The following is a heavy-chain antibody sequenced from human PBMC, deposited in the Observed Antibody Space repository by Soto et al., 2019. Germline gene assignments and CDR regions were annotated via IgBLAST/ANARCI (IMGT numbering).Heavy chain of an antibody. CDR3: AREPGGAAAGTSGYYYYGMDV. V-gene: IGHV1-2*04. CDR1: GYTFTGYY. CDR2: INPNSGGT. D-gene: IGHD6-13*01. Sequence: ASVKVSCKASGYTFTGYYMHWVRQAPGQGLEWMGWINPNSGGTNYAQKFQGWVTMTRDMSISTAYMELSRLRSDDTAVYYCAREPGGAAAGTSGYYYYGMDVWGQGTTVTVSS. J-gene: IGHJ6*02.